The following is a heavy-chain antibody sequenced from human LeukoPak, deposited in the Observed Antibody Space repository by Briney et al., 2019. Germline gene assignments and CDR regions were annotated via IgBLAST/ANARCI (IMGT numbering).Heavy chain of an antibody. J-gene: IGHJ4*02. V-gene: IGHV3-21*01. CDR2: ISSSSSYI. CDR1: GFTFSSYS. Sequence: PGGPLRLSCAASGFTFSSYSMNWVRQAPGKGLEWVSSISSSSSYIYYADSVKGRFTISRDNAKNSLYLQMNSLRAEDTAVYYCARVQGGYCSSTSCYRARDYWGPGTLVTVSS. D-gene: IGHD2-2*01. CDR3: ARVQGGYCSSTSCYRARDY.